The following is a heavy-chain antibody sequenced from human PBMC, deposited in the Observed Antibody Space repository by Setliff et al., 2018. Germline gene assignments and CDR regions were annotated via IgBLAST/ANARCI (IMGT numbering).Heavy chain of an antibody. J-gene: IGHJ6*02. CDR2: ISGSGGST. Sequence: GSLRLSCAASGYTSSSYAMTWVRQAPGKGLEWVSAISGSGGSTYYADSVKGRFTISRDNSKNTVYLRMNALRAEDTGLYYCARDRGQVTVNNRYGFYYYGMDVWGQGTTVTVSS. CDR1: GYTSSSYA. D-gene: IGHD3-16*02. CDR3: ARDRGQVTVNNRYGFYYYGMDV. V-gene: IGHV3-23*01.